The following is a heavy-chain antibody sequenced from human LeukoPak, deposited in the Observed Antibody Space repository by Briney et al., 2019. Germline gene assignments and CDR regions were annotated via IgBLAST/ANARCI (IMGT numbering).Heavy chain of an antibody. D-gene: IGHD1-1*01. J-gene: IGHJ3*02. Sequence: GASVKVSCKASGGTFSSYAIIWVRQAPGQGLEWMGGIIPIFGTANYAQKFQGRVTITADESTSTAYMELSSLRSEDTAVYYRAAQRGDAFDIWGQGTMVTVSS. CDR1: GGTFSSYA. V-gene: IGHV1-69*13. CDR2: IIPIFGTA. CDR3: AAQRGDAFDI.